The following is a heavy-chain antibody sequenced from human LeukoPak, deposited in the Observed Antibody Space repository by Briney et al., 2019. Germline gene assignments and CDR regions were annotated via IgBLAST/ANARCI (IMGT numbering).Heavy chain of an antibody. V-gene: IGHV3-66*01. J-gene: IGHJ4*02. CDR3: ARDLLAVASYYFDY. Sequence: GGSLRLSCAASGFTVSSNYMSWVRQAPGKGLEWVSVIYSGGSTYYADSVKGRFTISRDNAKNSLYLQMNSLRAEDTAVYYCARDLLAVASYYFDYWGQGTLVTVSS. CDR2: IYSGGST. CDR1: GFTVSSNY. D-gene: IGHD6-13*01.